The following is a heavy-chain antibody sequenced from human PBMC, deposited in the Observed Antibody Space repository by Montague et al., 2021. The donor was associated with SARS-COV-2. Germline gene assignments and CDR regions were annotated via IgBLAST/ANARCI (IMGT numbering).Heavy chain of an antibody. CDR1: GVSVNNYY. V-gene: IGHV4-59*02. J-gene: IGHJ3*01. CDR2: IYYTGST. Sequence: TLSLTCSVSGVSVNNYYWAWIRQTPEKGLEWIGYIYYTGSTNYNPSLRNRITISIDTSANQFSLKLRSVTPADTAVYYCVRDFYDTSDYFQGTFDVWGHGTAVSVSS. CDR3: VRDFYDTSDYFQGTFDV. D-gene: IGHD3-22*01.